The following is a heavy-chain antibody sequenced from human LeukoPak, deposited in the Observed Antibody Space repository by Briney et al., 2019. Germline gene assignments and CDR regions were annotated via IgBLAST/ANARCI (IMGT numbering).Heavy chain of an antibody. CDR2: INHSGST. D-gene: IGHD4-11*01. V-gene: IGHV4-34*01. CDR3: ARGAYSNYYHRSRWFDP. J-gene: IGHJ5*02. Sequence: PSETLSLTCAVYGGSFSGYYWSWIRQPPGKGLEWIGEINHSGSTNYNPSFKSRVTISVDTSKNQFSLKLSSVTAADTAVYYCARGAYSNYYHRSRWFDPWGQGTLVTVSS. CDR1: GGSFSGYY.